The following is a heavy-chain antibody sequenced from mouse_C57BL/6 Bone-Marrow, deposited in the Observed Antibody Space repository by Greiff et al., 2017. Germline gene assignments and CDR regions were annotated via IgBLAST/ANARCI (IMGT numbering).Heavy chain of an antibody. CDR2: IYPGGGDP. V-gene: IGHV1-82*01. CDR1: GYAFSSSW. CDR3: AIYYGYEVRAMDY. J-gene: IGHJ4*01. Sequence: QVQLKESGPELVKPGASVQISCKASGYAFSSSWMNWVKQRPGKGLECIGRIYPGGGDPNYNEKFKGKATLTADKSSSTAYMQLRSLTSEDSAVYFCAIYYGYEVRAMDYWGQGTSVTVSS. D-gene: IGHD2-2*01.